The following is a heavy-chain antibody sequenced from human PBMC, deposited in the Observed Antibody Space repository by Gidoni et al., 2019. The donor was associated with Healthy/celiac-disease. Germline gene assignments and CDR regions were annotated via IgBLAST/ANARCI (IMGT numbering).Heavy chain of an antibody. V-gene: IGHV4-30-4*01. CDR1: GGSISSGDYY. J-gene: IGHJ4*02. Sequence: QVQLQESGPGLVKPSQTLSLTCTVSGGSISSGDYYWSWIRQPPGKGLEWIGYIYYSGSTYYNPSLKSRVTISVDTSKNQFSLKLSSVTAADTAVYYCARAGVGYDFWSGYYGEYYFDYWGQGTLVTVSS. CDR2: IYYSGST. CDR3: ARAGVGYDFWSGYYGEYYFDY. D-gene: IGHD3-3*01.